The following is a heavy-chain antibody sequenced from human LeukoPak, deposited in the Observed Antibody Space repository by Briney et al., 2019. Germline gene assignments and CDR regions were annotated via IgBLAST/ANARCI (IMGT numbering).Heavy chain of an antibody. CDR3: ARNSGYQYYYYYYYMDV. Sequence: PGGSLRLSCAASGFTFSSYGMSWVRQAPGKGLEWVSGISSSDDNTYYADSVKGRFTISRDNSKNTLYLQMNSLRAEDTAVYYCARNSGYQYYYYYYYMDVWGKGTTVTISS. CDR2: ISSSDDNT. CDR1: GFTFSSYG. J-gene: IGHJ6*03. V-gene: IGHV3-23*01. D-gene: IGHD5-12*01.